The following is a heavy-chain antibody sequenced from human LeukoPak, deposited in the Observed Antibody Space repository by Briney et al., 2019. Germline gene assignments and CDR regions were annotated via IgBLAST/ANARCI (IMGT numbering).Heavy chain of an antibody. J-gene: IGHJ4*02. CDR1: GFTFSSYS. Sequence: PGGSLRLSCEVSGFTFSSYSMNWVRQAPGKGLEWIAYISSSSSAIYYADSVKGRFTISRDNAKTSLYLQMNSLRAEDSALYYCARERGRRFDCWGQGTLVTVSS. V-gene: IGHV3-48*01. CDR3: ARERGRRFDC. CDR2: ISSSSSAI.